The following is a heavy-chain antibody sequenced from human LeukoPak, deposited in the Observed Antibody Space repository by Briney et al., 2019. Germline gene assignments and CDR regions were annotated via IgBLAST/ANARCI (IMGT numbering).Heavy chain of an antibody. CDR1: GYNFTSYW. Sequence: GESLKISCKGSGYNFTSYWIGWVRQMPGKGPEWMGIMYPGDSDTRYSPSFQGQVTISADKSITTAYLQWSSLKASDTAVHYCARAYYGSSGFDYWGQGTLVTVSS. D-gene: IGHD3-10*01. V-gene: IGHV5-51*01. CDR3: ARAYYGSSGFDY. J-gene: IGHJ4*02. CDR2: MYPGDSDT.